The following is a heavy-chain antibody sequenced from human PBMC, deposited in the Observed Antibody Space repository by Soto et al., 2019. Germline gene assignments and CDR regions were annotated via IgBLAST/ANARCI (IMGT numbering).Heavy chain of an antibody. CDR2: IYYSGST. D-gene: IGHD6-13*01. CDR1: GGSISSSSYY. Sequence: QLQLQESGPGLVKPSETLSLTCTVSGGSISSSSYYWGWIRQPPGKGLGWIGRIYYSGSTYYNPPLKSRVTISADTSKNQFSLKLSSVTAADTAVYYCARHQSHSSSYVDPWGQGTLVTVSS. J-gene: IGHJ5*02. CDR3: ARHQSHSSSYVDP. V-gene: IGHV4-39*01.